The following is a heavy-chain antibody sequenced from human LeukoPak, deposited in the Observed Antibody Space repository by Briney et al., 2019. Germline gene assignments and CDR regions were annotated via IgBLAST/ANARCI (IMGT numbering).Heavy chain of an antibody. Sequence: SETLSLTCTVSGGSLSSYYWRWIRQPPGKGLEWIGDIYYSGSTNYNPSLKSRVTISVDTSKNQCSLKLSSVTAADTAVYYCARDKGSTSWSYWGQGKLVTVSS. J-gene: IGHJ4*02. D-gene: IGHD2-2*01. V-gene: IGHV4-59*13. CDR1: GGSLSSYY. CDR2: IYYSGST. CDR3: ARDKGSTSWSY.